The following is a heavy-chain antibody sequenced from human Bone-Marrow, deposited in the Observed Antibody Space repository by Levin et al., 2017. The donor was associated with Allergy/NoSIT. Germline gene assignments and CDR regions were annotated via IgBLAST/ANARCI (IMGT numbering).Heavy chain of an antibody. CDR3: ARGLIGPPPSFYYYYIDV. J-gene: IGHJ6*03. D-gene: IGHD3-16*01. Sequence: GESLKISCAASGFAVSSYYMSWVRQTPEKGLEWVSVIYVAGTTSFADSVKGRFTISRDNSENTLFLQMNSLRVEDTAVYYCARGLIGPPPSFYYYYIDVWGKGTTVTVSS. CDR2: IYVAGTT. V-gene: IGHV3-53*01. CDR1: GFAVSSYY.